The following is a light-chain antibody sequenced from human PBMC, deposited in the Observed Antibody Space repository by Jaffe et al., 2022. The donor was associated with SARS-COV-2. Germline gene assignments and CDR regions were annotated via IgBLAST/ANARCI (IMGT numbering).Light chain of an antibody. V-gene: IGKV1-8*01. CDR1: QGISTY. J-gene: IGKJ3*01. CDR2: GAS. CDR3: QQYYGYAFT. Sequence: AIRMTQSPSSFSASTGDRVTITCRASQGISTYLAWYQQKPGKAPKLLIYGASTLQSGVPSRFSGSGSGTDFTLTISSLQSEDFATYYCQQYYGYAFTFGPGTKVDIK.